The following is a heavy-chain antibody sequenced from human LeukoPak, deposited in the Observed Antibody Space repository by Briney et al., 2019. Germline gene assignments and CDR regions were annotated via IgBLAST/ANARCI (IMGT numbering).Heavy chain of an antibody. CDR1: GGSLSSSY. V-gene: IGHV4-4*07. D-gene: IGHD2-15*01. J-gene: IGHJ5*02. CDR3: ASLGCSAGSCYWFDP. CDR2: TYISGSP. Sequence: NSSETLSLTCTVSGGSLSSSYWNWIRQPAGKGLEWIGRTYISGSPNYNPSLKSRVTMSVDTSKNQFSLKLSPVTAADTAVYYCASLGCSAGSCYWFDPWRQGTLVTVSS.